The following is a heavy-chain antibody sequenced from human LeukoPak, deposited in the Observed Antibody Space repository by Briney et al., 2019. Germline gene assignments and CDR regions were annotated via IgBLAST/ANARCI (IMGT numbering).Heavy chain of an antibody. CDR3: ASTDDYGDY. Sequence: SETLSLTCTVSGGSISGYYWSWIRQPPGKGLEWIGYVHYSGTTSYSPSLKSRVTISVDTSKSQFSLKLTSVAAADTAVYYCASTDDYGDYWGQGTLVTVSS. CDR1: GGSISGYY. J-gene: IGHJ4*02. CDR2: VHYSGTT. V-gene: IGHV4-59*01.